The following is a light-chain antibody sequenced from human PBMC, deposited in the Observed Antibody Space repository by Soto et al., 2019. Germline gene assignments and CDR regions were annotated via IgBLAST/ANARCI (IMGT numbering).Light chain of an antibody. CDR3: QQYNSYSRT. J-gene: IGKJ1*01. CDR1: QSISSY. V-gene: IGKV1-5*01. CDR2: DAS. Sequence: DIQMTQSPSSLSASVGDRVTITCRSSQSISSYLNWYQQEPGKAPKFLIYDASSLESGVPSRFSGSGSGTEFTLTISSLQPDDFATYYCQQYNSYSRTFGQGTKVDIK.